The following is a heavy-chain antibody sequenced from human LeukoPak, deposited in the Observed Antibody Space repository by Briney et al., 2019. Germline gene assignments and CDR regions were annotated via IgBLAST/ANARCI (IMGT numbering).Heavy chain of an antibody. Sequence: PSETLSLTCAVYGGCFSGYYWSWIRQPPGKGLEWIGEINHSGSTNYNPSLKSRVTISVDTSKNQFSLKLSSVTAADTAVYYCARGTDTSYFDYWGQGTLVTVSS. V-gene: IGHV4-34*01. CDR2: INHSGST. CDR1: GGCFSGYY. CDR3: ARGTDTSYFDY. D-gene: IGHD2-2*02. J-gene: IGHJ4*02.